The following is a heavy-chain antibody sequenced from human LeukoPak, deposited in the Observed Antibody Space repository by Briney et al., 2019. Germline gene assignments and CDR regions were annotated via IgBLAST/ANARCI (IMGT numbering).Heavy chain of an antibody. V-gene: IGHV1-69*04. Sequence: SVKVSCKASGGTFSSYAIRWVRQAPGQGLEWMGRIIPILGIANYAQKFQGRVTITADKSTSTAYMELSSLRSEDTAVYYCASAPTYYDYVWGTSYAFDIWGQGTMVTVSS. J-gene: IGHJ3*02. D-gene: IGHD3-16*01. CDR2: IIPILGIA. CDR3: ASAPTYYDYVWGTSYAFDI. CDR1: GGTFSSYA.